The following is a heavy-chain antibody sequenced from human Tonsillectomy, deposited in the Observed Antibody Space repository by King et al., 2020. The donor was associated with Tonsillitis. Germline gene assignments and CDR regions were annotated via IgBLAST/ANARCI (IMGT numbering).Heavy chain of an antibody. CDR1: GFTVNTYY. CDR3: ARASGFWGTYLTCYFDY. J-gene: IGHJ4*02. CDR2: IYTGGLT. V-gene: IGHV3-66*01. D-gene: IGHD3-16*02. Sequence: VQLVESGGGLVQPGGSLRLSCAASGFTVNTYYMSWVRQAPGKGLEWVSVIYTGGLTYYADSVKGRFTISRDNSKNTVYLQMNSLRAEDTAVYYCARASGFWGTYLTCYFDYWGQGTLVSVSS.